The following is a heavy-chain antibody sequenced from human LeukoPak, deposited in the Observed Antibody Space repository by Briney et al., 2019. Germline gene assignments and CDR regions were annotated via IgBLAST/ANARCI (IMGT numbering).Heavy chain of an antibody. D-gene: IGHD2-2*02. CDR2: IYPGDSDT. V-gene: IGHV5-51*01. CDR3: ARLGSGVVVPAAIKYNWFDP. J-gene: IGHJ5*02. Sequence: GESLKISCKGSGYRFTSYWIGWVRQMPGKGLEWMGIIYPGDSDTRYSPSFQGQVTISADKSISTAYLQWSSLKASDTAMYDCARLGSGVVVPAAIKYNWFDPWGQGTLVTVSS. CDR1: GYRFTSYW.